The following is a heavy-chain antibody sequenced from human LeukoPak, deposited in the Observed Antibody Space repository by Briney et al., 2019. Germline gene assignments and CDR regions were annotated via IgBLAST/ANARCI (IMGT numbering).Heavy chain of an antibody. V-gene: IGHV4-59*01. D-gene: IGHD3-22*01. J-gene: IGHJ5*02. CDR1: GASISSYY. CDR2: IYYSGST. Sequence: SETLSLTCTVSGASISSYYWSWIRQPPGKGLEWIGYIYYSGSTNYNPSLKSRVTISVDTSKNQFSLRLSSVTAADTAVYYCARHRYYYDSSGYYYQPWGQGTLATVSS. CDR3: ARHRYYYDSSGYYYQP.